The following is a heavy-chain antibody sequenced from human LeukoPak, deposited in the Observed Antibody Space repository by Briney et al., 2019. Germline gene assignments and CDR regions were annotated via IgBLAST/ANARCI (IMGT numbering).Heavy chain of an antibody. CDR1: GFTFSSYG. V-gene: IGHV3-33*06. CDR3: AKDKGGSYYEGGDFDY. Sequence: PGGSLRLSCAASGFTFSSYGRHWVRQAPGKGLEGVAVIWYDGSNKYYADYVRGRFTSCRDNAKDRPYLQMNSRRAEDTAVYYCAKDKGGSYYEGGDFDYWGQGTLVTVSS. J-gene: IGHJ4*02. D-gene: IGHD1-26*01. CDR2: IWYDGSNK.